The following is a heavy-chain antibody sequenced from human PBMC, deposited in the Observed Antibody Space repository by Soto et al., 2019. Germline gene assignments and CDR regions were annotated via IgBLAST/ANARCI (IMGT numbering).Heavy chain of an antibody. J-gene: IGHJ3*02. D-gene: IGHD3-10*01. CDR2: IYYSGST. CDR3: ARLIYGSGSLDAFDI. V-gene: IGHV4-59*01. Sequence: SETLSLTCTVSGGSISSYYWSWIRQPPGKGLEWIGYIYYSGSTNYNPSLKSRVTISVDTSKNQFSLKLSSVTAADTAVYYCARLIYGSGSLDAFDIWGQGTMVTVSS. CDR1: GGSISSYY.